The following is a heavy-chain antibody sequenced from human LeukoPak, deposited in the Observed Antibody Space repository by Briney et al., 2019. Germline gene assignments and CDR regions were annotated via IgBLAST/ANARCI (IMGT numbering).Heavy chain of an antibody. CDR2: VYYSGTT. Sequence: SETLSLTCTVSGGCISTYYWTWIRQPPGKGLEWIGNVYYSGTTNYNPSLKSRLTISVDTSKNQFSLKLTAADTAVYFCARDCGGDSYLGAFDIWGQGTMVTVSS. CDR1: GGCISTYY. J-gene: IGHJ3*02. D-gene: IGHD2-21*02. V-gene: IGHV4-59*13. CDR3: ARDCGGDSYLGAFDI.